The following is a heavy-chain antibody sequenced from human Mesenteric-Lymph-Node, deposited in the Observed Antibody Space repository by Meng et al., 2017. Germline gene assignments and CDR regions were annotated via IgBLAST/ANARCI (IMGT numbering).Heavy chain of an antibody. V-gene: IGHV3-21*01. CDR3: AEGSGSYAVAY. CDR1: GFTFSSYS. CDR2: ISSNSYYI. Sequence: ELQLVESGGGLVKPGVSLRLSCAASGFTFSSYSMNWVRQAPGKGLEWVSYISSNSYYISYADSVKGRFTISRDNAKNSVYLQMNSLRAEDTAVYYCAEGSGSYAVAYWGQGTLVTVSS. D-gene: IGHD1-26*01. J-gene: IGHJ4*02.